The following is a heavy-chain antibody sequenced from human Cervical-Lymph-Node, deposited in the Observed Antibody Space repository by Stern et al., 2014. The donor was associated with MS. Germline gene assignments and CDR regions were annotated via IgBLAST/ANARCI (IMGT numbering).Heavy chain of an antibody. Sequence: QITLKESGPTLVKPTQTLTLSCNCSGFSLSTSGVGVGWIRQPPGMALEWLALIYWDDDKRYTPFLKSRLTITKDTSKNRDVVTMTNVDPVDTATYYCAHRNIMTAVTIFDYWGQGTLVTVSS. D-gene: IGHD4-17*01. V-gene: IGHV2-5*02. J-gene: IGHJ4*02. CDR2: IYWDDDK. CDR3: AHRNIMTAVTIFDY. CDR1: GFSLSTSGVG.